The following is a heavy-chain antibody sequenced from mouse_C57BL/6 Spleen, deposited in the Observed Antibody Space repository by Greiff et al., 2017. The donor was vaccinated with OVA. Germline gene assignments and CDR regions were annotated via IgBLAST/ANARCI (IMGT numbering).Heavy chain of an antibody. CDR3: ARNFYDGYPGTSMDY. CDR1: GFSLTSYG. D-gene: IGHD2-3*01. J-gene: IGHJ4*01. Sequence: QVQLKQSGPGLVQPSQSLSITCTVSGFSLTSYGVHWVRQSPGKGLEWLGVIWRGGSTDSTAAFISRLSISKDNSKSQVFFKMNRLQADDTAIYYCARNFYDGYPGTSMDYWGQGTSVTVSS. CDR2: IWRGGST. V-gene: IGHV2-2*01.